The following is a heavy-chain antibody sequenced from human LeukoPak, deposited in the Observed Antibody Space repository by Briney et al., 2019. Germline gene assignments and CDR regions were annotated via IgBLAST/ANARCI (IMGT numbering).Heavy chain of an antibody. CDR3: AKSRDAYNLFDS. V-gene: IGHV3-23*01. CDR2: ISGNGDIT. Sequence: GGSLRLSCAASRFTFNTYAVNWVRQAPGKWLEWVSAISGNGDITYYADSVRGRFTISRDNSKNALYLQMNSLRAEDTAVYYCAKSRDAYNLFDSWGQGTLVTVSS. CDR1: RFTFNTYA. J-gene: IGHJ4*02. D-gene: IGHD1-1*01.